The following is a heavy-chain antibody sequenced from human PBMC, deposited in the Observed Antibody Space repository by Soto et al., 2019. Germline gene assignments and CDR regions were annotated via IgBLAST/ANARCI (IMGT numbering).Heavy chain of an antibody. D-gene: IGHD7-27*01. V-gene: IGHV4-39*01. CDR1: GGSISSSSYY. CDR3: AGGEGRQQPLHPGVFDY. J-gene: IGHJ4*02. CDR2: IYYSGST. Sequence: QLQLQESGPGLVKPSETLSLTCTVSGGSISSSSYYWGWIRQPPGKGLEWIGSIYYSGSTYYNPSLKSRVTISVDTSKNQFSLKLSSVTAADTAVYYCAGGEGRQQPLHPGVFDYWGQGTLVTVSS.